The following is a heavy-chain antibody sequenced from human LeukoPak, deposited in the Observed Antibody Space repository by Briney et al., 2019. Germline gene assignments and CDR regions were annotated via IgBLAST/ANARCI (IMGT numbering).Heavy chain of an antibody. D-gene: IGHD6-13*01. Sequence: PSETLSLTCSVSGGSISSTTYYWGWIRQPPEKGLECIGNIYYSGSTYYNPSLKSRITISVDTSKNQFSLKLSSVTAADTAVYYCARVITSGSSEFDYWGQGTLVTVSS. J-gene: IGHJ4*02. V-gene: IGHV4-39*07. CDR3: ARVITSGSSEFDY. CDR2: IYYSGST. CDR1: GGSISSTTYY.